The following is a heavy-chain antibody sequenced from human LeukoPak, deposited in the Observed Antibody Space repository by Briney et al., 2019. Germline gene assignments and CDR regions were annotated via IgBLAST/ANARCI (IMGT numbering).Heavy chain of an antibody. CDR3: ARESGSSWYTY. D-gene: IGHD6-13*01. Sequence: PSETLSLTCTVSGGSISSYYWSWIRQPPGKGLEWIGYIYYSGSTNYNPSLKSRVTISVDTSKNQFSLKLSSVTAADTAVYYCARESGSSWYTYWGQGTLVTVSS. CDR2: IYYSGST. V-gene: IGHV4-59*12. CDR1: GGSISSYY. J-gene: IGHJ4*02.